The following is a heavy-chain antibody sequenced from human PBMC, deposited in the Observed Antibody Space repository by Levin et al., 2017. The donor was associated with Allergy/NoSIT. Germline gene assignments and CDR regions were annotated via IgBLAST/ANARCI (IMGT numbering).Heavy chain of an antibody. D-gene: IGHD3/OR15-3a*01. CDR1: GYTFTNYG. J-gene: IGHJ4*02. Sequence: GASVKVSCKASGYTFTNYGVSWVRQFPGQGLEWMGWISGYNGNKKYAPRFQGRATLTIDTSTTTAYLELTSLRSDDTAVYYCARDGVYDFRSPHYWGYFDLWGQGTLVTVSP. V-gene: IGHV1-18*01. CDR2: ISGYNGNK. CDR3: ARDGVYDFRSPHYWGYFDL.